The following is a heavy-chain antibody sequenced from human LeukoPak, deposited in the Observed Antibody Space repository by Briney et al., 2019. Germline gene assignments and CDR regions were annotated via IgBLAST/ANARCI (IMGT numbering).Heavy chain of an antibody. Sequence: PSETLSLTCTVSGGSISSSSYYWGWIRQPPGKGLEWIGSIYYSGSTYYNPSLKSRVTISVDTSKNQFSLKLSSVTAADTAVYYCARDDRDYYDSSGSPGAFDIWGQGTMVTVSS. J-gene: IGHJ3*02. D-gene: IGHD3-22*01. CDR3: ARDDRDYYDSSGSPGAFDI. CDR1: GGSISSSSYY. CDR2: IYYSGST. V-gene: IGHV4-39*02.